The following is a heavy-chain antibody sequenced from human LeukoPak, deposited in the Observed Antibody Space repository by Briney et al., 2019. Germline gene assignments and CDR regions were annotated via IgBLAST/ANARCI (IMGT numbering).Heavy chain of an antibody. D-gene: IGHD3-3*01. CDR3: ARLEDY. J-gene: IGHJ4*02. Sequence: SGGSISSXXXXXXRXPPGKGLEGIGYIYYSGSTNYNPSLKSRVTISVDTSKNQFSLKLSSVTAADTAVYYCARLEDYWGQGTLVTVSS. CDR1: GGSISSXX. CDR2: IYYSGST. V-gene: IGHV4-59*08.